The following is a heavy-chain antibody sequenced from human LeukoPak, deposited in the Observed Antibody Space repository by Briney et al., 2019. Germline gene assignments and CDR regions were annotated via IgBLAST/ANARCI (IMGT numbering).Heavy chain of an antibody. J-gene: IGHJ4*02. D-gene: IGHD3-10*01. V-gene: IGHV3-53*01. CDR3: ATLKGWYGEGCFDY. CDR2: IYPDGRA. CDR1: GVTVSTIY. Sequence: GGSLRLSCAASGVTVSTIYMGWVGQAPGKGLDWFSVIYPDGRAYYAESVKGRFTISRDSSENTLFLQMNSLRAEDTAVYYCATLKGWYGEGCFDYWGQGTLVTVSS.